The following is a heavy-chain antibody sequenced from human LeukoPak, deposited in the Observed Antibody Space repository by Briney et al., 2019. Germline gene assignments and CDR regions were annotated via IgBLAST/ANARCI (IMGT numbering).Heavy chain of an antibody. D-gene: IGHD2-15*01. CDR3: VRGQWAASCGPYDYYYMDV. CDR2: VNPNSGNT. Sequence: ASVKVSCKASGYTFTSYDINWVRQATGQGLEWMGWVNPNSGNTGYAQKFQGRVTMTRNTSISTAYMELSSLRSEDTAVYYCVRGQWAASCGPYDYYYMDVWGKGTTVTMSS. CDR1: GYTFTSYD. J-gene: IGHJ6*03. V-gene: IGHV1-8*01.